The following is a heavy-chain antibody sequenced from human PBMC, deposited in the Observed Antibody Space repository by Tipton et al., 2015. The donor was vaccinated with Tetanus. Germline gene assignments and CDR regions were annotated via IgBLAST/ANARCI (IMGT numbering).Heavy chain of an antibody. V-gene: IGHV5-51*01. J-gene: IGHJ4*02. CDR3: ARAHCTDGVCNFDF. CDR2: IYPGDSDT. Sequence: QLVQSGGEVKKPGESLKISCKGSGYIFNNYWIGWVRQKPGKGLEWRGIIYPGDSDTRYSPSFQGQVTISVDKSINTASLQWSSLKASDTSMFYCARAHCTDGVCNFDFWGQGALVTVAS. D-gene: IGHD2-8*01. CDR1: GYIFNNYW.